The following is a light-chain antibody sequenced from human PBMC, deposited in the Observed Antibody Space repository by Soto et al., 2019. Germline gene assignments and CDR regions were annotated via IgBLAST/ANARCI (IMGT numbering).Light chain of an antibody. Sequence: EIVLTQSPGTLSLSPGERATLSCRASQSVSSSYLAWYQQKPGQAPRLLIYGASSRATGIPDRFSGSGSGTDFPLTISRLEPEDFAVYYCQQYGRRITFGQGTRLEIK. J-gene: IGKJ5*01. V-gene: IGKV3-20*01. CDR2: GAS. CDR3: QQYGRRIT. CDR1: QSVSSSY.